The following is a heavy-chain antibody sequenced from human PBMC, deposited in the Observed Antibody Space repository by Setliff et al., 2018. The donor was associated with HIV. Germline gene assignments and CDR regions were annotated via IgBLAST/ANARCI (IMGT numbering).Heavy chain of an antibody. J-gene: IGHJ4*02. D-gene: IGHD6-19*01. CDR1: GGSISSGGYY. CDR3: ARAVHSGWYYFDY. Sequence: SETLSLTCTVSGGSISSGGYYWSWVRQHPGKGLEWIGYTYYSGSTYYNPSLKSRVTMSVDKSKNQFSLRLSSVTAADTAVYYCARAVHSGWYYFDYWGQGTLVTVSS. V-gene: IGHV4-31*03. CDR2: TYYSGST.